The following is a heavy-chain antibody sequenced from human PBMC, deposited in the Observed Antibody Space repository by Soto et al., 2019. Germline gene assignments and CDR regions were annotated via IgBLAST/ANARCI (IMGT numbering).Heavy chain of an antibody. CDR1: GGSISSGGYS. V-gene: IGHV4-30-2*01. CDR3: ARAIFGVDSNWFDP. Sequence: SETLSLTCAVSGGSISSGGYSWIWIRQPPGKGLEWIGYIYHSGSTYYNPSLQSRVTISVDRSKNQFSLKLSSVTAADTAVYYCARAIFGVDSNWFDPWGQGTLVTVS. D-gene: IGHD3-3*01. J-gene: IGHJ5*02. CDR2: IYHSGST.